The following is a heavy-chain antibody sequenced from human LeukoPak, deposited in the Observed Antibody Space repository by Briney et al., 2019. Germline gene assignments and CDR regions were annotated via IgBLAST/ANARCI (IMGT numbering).Heavy chain of an antibody. D-gene: IGHD3-22*01. Sequence: QPGGSLRLSCAASGFTFSSYAMSWVRQAPGKGLEWVSAISGSGGGTYYADSVKSRFTISRDNSKNTLYLQMNSLRAEDTAVYYCARRLSYYDSSGCYWGQGTLVTVSS. CDR2: ISGSGGGT. CDR1: GFTFSSYA. CDR3: ARRLSYYDSSGCY. J-gene: IGHJ4*02. V-gene: IGHV3-23*01.